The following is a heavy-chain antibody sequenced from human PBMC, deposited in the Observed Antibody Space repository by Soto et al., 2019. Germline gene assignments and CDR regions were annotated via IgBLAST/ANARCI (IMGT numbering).Heavy chain of an antibody. CDR3: ARGNRYAAFDL. CDR1: GFTFSSYS. D-gene: IGHD1-1*01. Sequence: PGGSLRLSCAASGFTFSSYSMNWVRQAPGKGLEWVSYISSSSTIYYADSVKGRFTISRDNAKNSLYLQMNSLRAEDTAVFYCARGNRYAAFDLWGQGSLVTGSS. CDR2: ISSSSTI. V-gene: IGHV3-48*01. J-gene: IGHJ3*01.